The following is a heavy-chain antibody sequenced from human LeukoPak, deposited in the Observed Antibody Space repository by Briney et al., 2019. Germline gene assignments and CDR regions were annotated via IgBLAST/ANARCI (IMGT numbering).Heavy chain of an antibody. V-gene: IGHV4-39*01. J-gene: IGHJ4*02. D-gene: IGHD1-26*01. Sequence: SETLSLTCTVSGGSISSSNYYWGWIRQPPGKGLEWIGSIYYSGSTYYNPSLKSRVTISVDTSKNQFSLKLSSVTAADTAVYYCARLWRGNYLNFDYWGQGTLVTVFS. CDR1: GGSISSSNYY. CDR2: IYYSGST. CDR3: ARLWRGNYLNFDY.